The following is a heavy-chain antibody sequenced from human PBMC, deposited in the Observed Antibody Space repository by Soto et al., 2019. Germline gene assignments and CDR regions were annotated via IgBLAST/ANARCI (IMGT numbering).Heavy chain of an antibody. J-gene: IGHJ3*01. CDR3: VRSVRMAVVVPSNGGLM. CDR2: IYTSGST. D-gene: IGHD2-15*01. V-gene: IGHV4-4*07. CDR1: GGSISSYY. Sequence: KPSETLSLTCTVSGGSISSYYWSWIRQPAGKGLEWIGRIYTSGSTNYNPSLKSRVTMSVDTSKNQFSLKLSSVTAADTAVYYCVRSVRMAVVVPSNGGLMWGQGTMVTVSS.